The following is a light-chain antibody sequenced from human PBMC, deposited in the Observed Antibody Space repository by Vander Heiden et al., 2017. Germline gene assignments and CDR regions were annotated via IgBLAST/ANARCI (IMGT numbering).Light chain of an antibody. CDR2: GAS. CDR3: KQYGDSPWT. V-gene: IGKV3-20*01. J-gene: IGKJ1*01. CDR1: HTGRRNY. Sequence: EIACTQPPGTLSLSPGERAAISCRASHTGRRNYLAWYQQKPGQAPKLLVYGASSRATGIPERFSGSGSGTDFTLTISRLKPEDFAVYYCKQYGDSPWTFGQGTKVEI.